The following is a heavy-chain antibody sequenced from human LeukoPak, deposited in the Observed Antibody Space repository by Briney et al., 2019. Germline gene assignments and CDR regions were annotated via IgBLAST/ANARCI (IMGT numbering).Heavy chain of an antibody. Sequence: GESLKISCKGSGYSFTSYWIGWVRQMPGKGLEWMGIIYPGDSDTRYSPSFQGQVTISADKSISTAYLQWSSLKASDTAMYYWARGTYYYDSSGDYFDYWGQGTLVTVSS. CDR3: ARGTYYYDSSGDYFDY. J-gene: IGHJ4*02. V-gene: IGHV5-51*01. CDR2: IYPGDSDT. CDR1: GYSFTSYW. D-gene: IGHD3-22*01.